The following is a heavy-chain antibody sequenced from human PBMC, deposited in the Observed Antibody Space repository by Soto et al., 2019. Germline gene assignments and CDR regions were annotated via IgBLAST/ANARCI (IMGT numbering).Heavy chain of an antibody. Sequence: QIQLVQSGAELKRPGASVRVSCEASGYDFSKFDTTWLRQAPGQGPEWMGRISPKSANTNYAQRFQGRVTMTADTSTSTAYMEVRRLRSDDTAVYYCATSYDSGFDPWGQGTLVTVSS. CDR1: GYDFSKFD. CDR3: ATSYDSGFDP. J-gene: IGHJ5*02. V-gene: IGHV1-18*01. D-gene: IGHD3-3*01. CDR2: ISPKSANT.